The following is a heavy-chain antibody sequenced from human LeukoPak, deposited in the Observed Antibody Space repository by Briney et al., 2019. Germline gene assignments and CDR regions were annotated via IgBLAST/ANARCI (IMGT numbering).Heavy chain of an antibody. D-gene: IGHD2-15*01. V-gene: IGHV5-51*01. CDR3: ARESVVAATLDAFDI. CDR1: GYTFTTYW. CDR2: IYPGDSDT. J-gene: IGHJ3*02. Sequence: GESLKISCQASGYTFTTYWIGWVRQMPGKSPEWMGIIYPGDSDTKYSPSFRGQISISADKSIDTAYLQWSSLQASDTAMYYCARESVVAATLDAFDIWGQGTMVTVSS.